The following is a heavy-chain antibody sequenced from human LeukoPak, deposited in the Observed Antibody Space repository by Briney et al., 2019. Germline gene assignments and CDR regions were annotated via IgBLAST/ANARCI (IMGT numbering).Heavy chain of an antibody. D-gene: IGHD3-10*01. CDR1: GFTFSSYS. J-gene: IGHJ4*02. V-gene: IGHV3-48*02. CDR3: ARHYYGSGSVDY. Sequence: GGSLRLSCAASGFTFSSYSMNWVRQAPGKGLEWISYITSGSSSIHYADSVKGRFTVSRDNAKNSVYLQINSLTDEDTAVYYCARHYYGSGSVDYWGQGTLVTVSS. CDR2: ITSGSSSI.